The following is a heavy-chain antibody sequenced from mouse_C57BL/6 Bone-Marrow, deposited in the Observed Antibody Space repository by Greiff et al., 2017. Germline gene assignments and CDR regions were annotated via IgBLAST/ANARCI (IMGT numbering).Heavy chain of an antibody. D-gene: IGHD2-1*01. J-gene: IGHJ4*01. CDR2: LSDGGSYT. V-gene: IGHV5-4*03. Sequence: EVKVEESGGGLVKPGGSLQLSCAASGFTFSRYAMSWVRQTPEKRLEWVATLSDGGSYTYYPDNVKGRFTISRDNAKNNLYLQMSHLKSEDTAMYYCARRLYFFYAMDYWGQGTSVTVSS. CDR3: ARRLYFFYAMDY. CDR1: GFTFSRYA.